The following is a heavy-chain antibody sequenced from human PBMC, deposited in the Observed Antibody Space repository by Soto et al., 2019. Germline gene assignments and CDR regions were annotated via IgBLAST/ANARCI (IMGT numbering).Heavy chain of an antibody. CDR2: IYYSGST. V-gene: IGHV4-31*03. D-gene: IGHD2-2*01. CDR1: GGSISSGGYY. J-gene: IGHJ6*02. CDR3: ARDRECSSTSCPNYYYYGMDV. Sequence: QVQLQESGPGLVKPSQTLSLTCTVSGGSISSGGYYWSWIRQHPGKGLEWIGYIYYSGSTYYNPSLKSRVTISVDTSKNQFSLKLSSVTAEDTAVYYCARDRECSSTSCPNYYYYGMDVWGQGTTVTVSS.